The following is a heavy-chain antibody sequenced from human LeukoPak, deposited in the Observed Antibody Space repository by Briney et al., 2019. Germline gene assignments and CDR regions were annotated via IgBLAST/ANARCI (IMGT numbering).Heavy chain of an antibody. Sequence: GGSLRLSCAASGFRFSTYGMSWVRQAPGKGVEWVSTISGSGGSTYYADSVKGRFTISRDNSKNTLYLQMNSLRAEDTAVYYCAKNSGSDSGYWFDPWGQGTLVTVSS. CDR1: GFRFSTYG. J-gene: IGHJ5*02. CDR2: ISGSGGST. D-gene: IGHD5-12*01. V-gene: IGHV3-23*01. CDR3: AKNSGSDSGYWFDP.